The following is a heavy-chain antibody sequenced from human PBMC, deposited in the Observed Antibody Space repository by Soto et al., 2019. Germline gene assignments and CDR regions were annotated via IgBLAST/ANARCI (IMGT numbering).Heavy chain of an antibody. CDR2: IIPILGIA. V-gene: IGHV1-69*02. Sequence: QVQLVQSGAEVKKPGSSVKVSCKDSGGTFSSYTISWVRQAPGQGLEWMGRIIPILGIANYAQKFQGRVTITANKSTSTAYMELSSLRSEDTAVYDCACYCSGGSCYDWYFDLWGRGTLVTVSS. CDR1: GGTFSSYT. J-gene: IGHJ2*01. CDR3: ACYCSGGSCYDWYFDL. D-gene: IGHD2-15*01.